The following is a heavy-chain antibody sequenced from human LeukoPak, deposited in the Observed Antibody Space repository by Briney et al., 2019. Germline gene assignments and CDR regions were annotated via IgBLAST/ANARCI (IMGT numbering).Heavy chain of an antibody. CDR1: GGSISGFY. D-gene: IGHD3-10*01. CDR2: ISDNGAT. V-gene: IGHV4-59*12. CDR3: ARDQYYYGSGSYGLDY. J-gene: IGHJ4*02. Sequence: PSETLSLTCTVSGGSISGFYWSWIRQPPGKGLEWIGYISDNGATTYNPSLKSRVTISIDMSNNHFSLKLSSVTAADTAVYYCARDQYYYGSGSYGLDYWGRGTLVTVSS.